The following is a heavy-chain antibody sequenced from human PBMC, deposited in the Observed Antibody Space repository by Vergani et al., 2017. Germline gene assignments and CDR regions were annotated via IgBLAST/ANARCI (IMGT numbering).Heavy chain of an antibody. V-gene: IGHV4-61*02. CDR2: IYTSGST. CDR3: ARRGAFKDPSYYYGMDV. D-gene: IGHD3-16*01. J-gene: IGHJ6*02. CDR1: GGSISSGSYY. Sequence: QVQLQESGPGLVKPSQTLSLTCTVSGGSISSGSYYWSWIRQPAGKGLEWIGRIYTSGSTNYNPSLKSRVTISVDTSKNQFSLKLSSVTVADTAVYYCARRGAFKDPSYYYGMDVWGQGTTVTVSS.